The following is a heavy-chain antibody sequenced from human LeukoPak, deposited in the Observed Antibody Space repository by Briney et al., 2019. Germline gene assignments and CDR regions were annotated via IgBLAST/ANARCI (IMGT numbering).Heavy chain of an antibody. CDR2: VHPSTGST. CDR1: GYTFTSYD. J-gene: IGHJ6*02. D-gene: IGHD6-19*01. CDR3: AREWGLRLAVNPKGMDV. V-gene: IGHV1-46*01. Sequence: AASVTVSCKASGYTFTSYDIHWVRQAPGQGLGWMGIVHPSTGSTSFTQKFQGRVTMTSDTSTRTVYMELSSLRSEDTAVYYCAREWGLRLAVNPKGMDVWGQGTTVIVSS.